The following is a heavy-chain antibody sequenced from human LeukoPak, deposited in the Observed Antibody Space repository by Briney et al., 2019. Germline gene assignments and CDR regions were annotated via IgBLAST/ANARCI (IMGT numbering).Heavy chain of an antibody. CDR3: ARAQDTYNSLYFDY. CDR1: GFSFNNYW. V-gene: IGHV3-74*01. D-gene: IGHD5-24*01. CDR2: IHSDGRIT. Sequence: GGSLRLSCAGSGFSFNNYWMHWVRQAPGKGLVWVSRIHSDGRITTYADSVKGRFTISKDSARNTLYLQMNTLRVEDTAVYYCARAQDTYNSLYFDYWGQGALVTVSS. J-gene: IGHJ4*02.